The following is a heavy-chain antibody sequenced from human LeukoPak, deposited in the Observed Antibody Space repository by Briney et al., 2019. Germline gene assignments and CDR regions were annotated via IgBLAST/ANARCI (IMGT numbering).Heavy chain of an antibody. CDR2: ISGSGDTI. CDR1: GFNFGSYE. Sequence: PGGSLRLSCATSGFNFGSYEMNWVRQAPGKGLEWLSYISGSGDTIDYADSVKGRFSISRDNAKNSLYLQMNSLRAEDTAIYYCARDSFFDGNHRADYFDCWGQGTLVTVSS. CDR3: ARDSFFDGNHRADYFDC. D-gene: IGHD4-23*01. J-gene: IGHJ4*02. V-gene: IGHV3-48*03.